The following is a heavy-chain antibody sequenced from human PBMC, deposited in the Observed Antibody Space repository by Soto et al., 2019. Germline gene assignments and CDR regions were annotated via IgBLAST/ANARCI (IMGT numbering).Heavy chain of an antibody. Sequence: ASVKVSCKASGYTFTNYYMHWVRQAPGQGLDWLGVINPSGGSTTYAQNFQGRVTMTRDTSTSTVYMELSSLRSEDTAVYSCAREGLVSAGFYYGMDVWGQGTTVTVSS. V-gene: IGHV1-46*01. CDR1: GYTFTNYY. D-gene: IGHD3-3*01. CDR2: INPSGGST. J-gene: IGHJ6*02. CDR3: AREGLVSAGFYYGMDV.